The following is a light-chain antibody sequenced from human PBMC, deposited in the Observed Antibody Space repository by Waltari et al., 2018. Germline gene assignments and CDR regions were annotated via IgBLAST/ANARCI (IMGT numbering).Light chain of an antibody. J-gene: IGKJ1*01. Sequence: ELVLTQSPGTLSLSQGERATLSCRASQSVSRYLAWYQQKPGQAPRLLIYDASSRATGIPDRFSGSTSGTDFSLTITRLEPEDFAVYYCQKYGTLPATFGQGTRVEIK. CDR3: QKYGTLPAT. CDR2: DAS. CDR1: QSVSRY. V-gene: IGKV3-20*01.